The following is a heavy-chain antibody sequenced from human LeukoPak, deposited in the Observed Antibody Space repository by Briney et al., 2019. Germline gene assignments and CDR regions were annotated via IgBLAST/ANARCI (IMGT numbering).Heavy chain of an antibody. CDR3: AKSSGWTPSDYFDY. CDR2: ISWNSGSI. V-gene: IGHV3-9*01. J-gene: IGHJ4*02. CDR1: GFIFSTYA. Sequence: GGSLRLSCVASGFIFSTYAMSWVRQAPGRGLEWVSGISWNSGSIGYADSVKGRFTISRDNAKNSLYLQMNSLRAEDTALYYCAKSSGWTPSDYFDYWGQGTLVTVSS. D-gene: IGHD6-19*01.